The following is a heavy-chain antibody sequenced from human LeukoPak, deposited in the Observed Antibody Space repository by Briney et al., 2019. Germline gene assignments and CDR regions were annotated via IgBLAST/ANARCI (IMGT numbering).Heavy chain of an antibody. Sequence: PGESLRLSCAASGFTFSTYAIHWVRQAPGKWLEWVAVISFDGVNTFYADSENGRFTISRDNSTNTVSLQTHNLRPEDTAVFYCARGQGYDSYYYMDVWGKGTTVSVSS. J-gene: IGHJ6*03. V-gene: IGHV3-30*04. D-gene: IGHD2-2*01. CDR1: GFTFSTYA. CDR3: ARGQGYDSYYYMDV. CDR2: ISFDGVNT.